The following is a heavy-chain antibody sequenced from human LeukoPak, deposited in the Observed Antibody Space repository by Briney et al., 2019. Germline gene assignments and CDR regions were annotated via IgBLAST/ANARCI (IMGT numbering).Heavy chain of an antibody. Sequence: ASVKVSCKASGGTFSSYAISWVRQAPGQGLEWMGGIIPIFGTANYAQKFQGRVTITADESTSTAYMELSSLRSEGTAVYYCARVGEYYYDSSGYYPFDYWGQGTLVTVSS. CDR1: GGTFSSYA. V-gene: IGHV1-69*13. D-gene: IGHD3-22*01. J-gene: IGHJ4*02. CDR3: ARVGEYYYDSSGYYPFDY. CDR2: IIPIFGTA.